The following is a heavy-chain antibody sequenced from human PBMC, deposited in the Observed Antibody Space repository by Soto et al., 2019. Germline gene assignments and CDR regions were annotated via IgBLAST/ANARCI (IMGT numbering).Heavy chain of an antibody. CDR1: GFSLRTNGVG. Sequence: QITLKDSGPTLVKPTQTLTLTCTFSGFSLRTNGVGVGWIRQAPGKALEWLAVIYWDDDKRYSPSLKNRLAITEESSNNQVVHTMTNMEPGDTDTYFCAHRSNSNYFDPWGQGTLVTVSS. V-gene: IGHV2-5*02. CDR2: IYWDDDK. D-gene: IGHD2-8*01. J-gene: IGHJ4*02. CDR3: AHRSNSNYFDP.